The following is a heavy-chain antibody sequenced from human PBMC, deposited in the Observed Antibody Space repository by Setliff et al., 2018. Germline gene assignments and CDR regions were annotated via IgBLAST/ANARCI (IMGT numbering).Heavy chain of an antibody. V-gene: IGHV3-9*01. Sequence: GGSLRLSCEVSGFTFDNHAMNWVRQAPGKGLEWVSGINWSGEIIGYADSVKGRFTFSRDNAKNSLFLEMNSLTVDDTALYYCVRDISSASGILDFWGQGTLVTVSS. CDR1: GFTFDNHA. D-gene: IGHD3-3*01. J-gene: IGHJ4*02. CDR3: VRDISSASGILDF. CDR2: INWSGEII.